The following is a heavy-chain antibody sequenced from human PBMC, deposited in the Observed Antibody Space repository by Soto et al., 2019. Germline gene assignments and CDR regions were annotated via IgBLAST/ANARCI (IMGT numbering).Heavy chain of an antibody. J-gene: IGHJ6*02. CDR3: ARLDLGTMVRGWYYYGMDV. V-gene: IGHV4-59*08. CDR2: VSFSGTT. CDR1: GGSISSYY. Sequence: PSETLSLTCAVSGGSISSYYWGWIRQPPGKTLEWIGYVSFSGTTNYNPSLKSRVSISVDTSKNQFSLTLSSVTAADTAVYFCARLDLGTMVRGWYYYGMDVWGQGTTVTVSS. D-gene: IGHD3-10*01.